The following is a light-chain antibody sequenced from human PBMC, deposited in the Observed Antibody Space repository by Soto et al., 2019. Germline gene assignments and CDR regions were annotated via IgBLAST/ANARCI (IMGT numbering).Light chain of an antibody. Sequence: GDSIPITCRASQSISSWLAWYQQKPGKAPKLLIYDASSLESGVPSRFSGSGSGTEFTLTISSLQPDDFATYYCQQYNSYPWTFGQGTKVDIK. J-gene: IGKJ1*01. CDR1: QSISSW. CDR2: DAS. CDR3: QQYNSYPWT. V-gene: IGKV1-5*01.